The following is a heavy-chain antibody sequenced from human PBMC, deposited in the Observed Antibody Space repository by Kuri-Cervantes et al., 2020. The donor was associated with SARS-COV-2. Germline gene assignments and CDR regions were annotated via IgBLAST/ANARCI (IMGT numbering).Heavy chain of an antibody. CDR2: IYYSGST. V-gene: IGHV4-30-4*08. CDR1: GGSISSGDYY. D-gene: IGHD6-6*01. Sequence: SETLSLTCTVSGGSISSGDYYWSWIRQPPGKGLEWIGYIYYSGSTYYNPSLKSRVTMSVDTSKNQFSLKLSSVTAADTAVYYCARALFSSSYYFDYWGQGTLVTVSS. J-gene: IGHJ4*02. CDR3: ARALFSSSYYFDY.